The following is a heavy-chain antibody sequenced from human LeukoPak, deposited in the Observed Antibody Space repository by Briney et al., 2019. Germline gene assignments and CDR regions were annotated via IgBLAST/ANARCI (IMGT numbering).Heavy chain of an antibody. CDR2: IGGSGSSA. CDR3: AKLADFWSGYYSSFYYYYMDV. V-gene: IGHV3-23*01. CDR1: GFTLRSYA. J-gene: IGHJ6*03. Sequence: PGGSLRLSCVGTGFTLRSYAMTWIRQAPGKGLEWVADIGGSGSSAFYADSVKGRFTISRDNAKSTLYVEMHSLRVEDTAVYFCAKLADFWSGYYSSFYYYYMDVWGKGTAVTVSS. D-gene: IGHD3-3*01.